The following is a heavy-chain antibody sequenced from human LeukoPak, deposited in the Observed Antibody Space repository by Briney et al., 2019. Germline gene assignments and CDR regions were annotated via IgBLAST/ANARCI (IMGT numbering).Heavy chain of an antibody. J-gene: IGHJ4*02. Sequence: ASVKVSCKASGYTFTGYYMHWVRQAPGQGLEWMGRINPNSGGTNYAQKFQGRVTMTRDTSISTAYMELSRLRSGDTAVYYCARLYNWNYFQPAGYWGQGTLVTVSS. CDR2: INPNSGGT. CDR1: GYTFTGYY. CDR3: ARLYNWNYFQPAGY. V-gene: IGHV1-2*06. D-gene: IGHD1-7*01.